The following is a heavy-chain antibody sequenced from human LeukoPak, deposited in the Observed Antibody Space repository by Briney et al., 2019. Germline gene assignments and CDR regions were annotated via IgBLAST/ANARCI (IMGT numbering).Heavy chain of an antibody. V-gene: IGHV4-4*02. CDR2: IYHSGST. CDR3: ARDQTGIYNWFDS. Sequence: PSETLSLTCAVSGGSISSNNWWRWVRQPPGKGLEWIGEIYHSGSTNYNPSLKSRVTISVDKSKNQFSLKLSSVTAADTAVYYCARDQTGIYNWFDSWGQGILVTVSS. D-gene: IGHD1-1*01. CDR1: GGSISSNNW. J-gene: IGHJ5*01.